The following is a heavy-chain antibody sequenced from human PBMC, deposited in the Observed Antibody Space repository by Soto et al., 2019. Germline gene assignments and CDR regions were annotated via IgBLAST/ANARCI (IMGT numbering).Heavy chain of an antibody. J-gene: IGHJ6*03. CDR1: GGSFSGYY. D-gene: IGHD3-3*02. CDR3: ARGGFSRRRNYYYYYYMDV. Sequence: PSETLSLTCAVYGGSFSGYYWSWIRQPPGKGLEWIGEINHSGSTNYNPSLKSRVTISVDTSKNQFSLKLSSVTAADTAVYYCARGGFSRRRNYYYYYYMDVWGKGTTVTVSS. CDR2: INHSGST. V-gene: IGHV4-34*01.